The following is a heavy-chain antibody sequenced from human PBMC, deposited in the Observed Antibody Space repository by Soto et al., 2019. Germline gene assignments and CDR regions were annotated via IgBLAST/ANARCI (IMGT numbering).Heavy chain of an antibody. CDR3: ASAVGSGDAFDI. CDR1: GYTFTSYY. V-gene: IGHV1-46*01. D-gene: IGHD1-26*01. CDR2: INPSGGST. Sequence: ASVKVSCKASGYTFTSYYMHWVRQAPGRGLEWMGIINPSGGSTNYAQKFQGRVTMTRDTSTSTVYMELSSLRSEDTAVYYCASAVGSGDAFDIWGQGTMVTVSS. J-gene: IGHJ3*02.